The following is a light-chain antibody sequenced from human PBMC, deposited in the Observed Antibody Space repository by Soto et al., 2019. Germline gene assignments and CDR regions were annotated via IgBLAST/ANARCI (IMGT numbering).Light chain of an antibody. CDR2: GAS. CDR3: QQYGNSPLT. J-gene: IGKJ4*01. Sequence: EIVLTQSPGTLSLSPGERATLSCRASQSVRSTYLAWYQQKPGQAPRLLIYGASSRATGIPDRFSGSGSVTDFTLTISRLEPEDFAVYYCQQYGNSPLTFGGGTKVEIK. V-gene: IGKV3-20*01. CDR1: QSVRSTY.